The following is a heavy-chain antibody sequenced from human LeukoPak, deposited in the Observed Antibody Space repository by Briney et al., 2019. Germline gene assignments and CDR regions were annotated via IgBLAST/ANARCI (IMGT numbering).Heavy chain of an antibody. D-gene: IGHD6-19*01. Sequence: KPSETLSLTCTVSGGSISSSSYYWGWIRQPPGKGLEWIGSIYYSGSTYYNPSLKSRVTISVDTSKNQFSLKLSSVTAADTAVYYCARDKSERQWLVPDYWGQGTLVTVSS. CDR1: GGSISSSSYY. CDR2: IYYSGST. J-gene: IGHJ4*02. V-gene: IGHV4-39*07. CDR3: ARDKSERQWLVPDY.